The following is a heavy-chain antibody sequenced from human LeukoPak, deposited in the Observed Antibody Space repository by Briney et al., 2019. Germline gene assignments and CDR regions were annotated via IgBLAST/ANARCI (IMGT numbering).Heavy chain of an antibody. D-gene: IGHD2-2*01. J-gene: IGHJ3*02. CDR1: GGTFSSYA. CDR3: AKDPIVVVPAAPYDAFDI. Sequence: EASVKVSCKASGGTFSSYAISWVRQAPGQGLEWMGGIIPIFGTANYAQKFQGRVTITTDESTSTAYMELSSLRAEDTAVYYCAKDPIVVVPAAPYDAFDIWGQGTMVTVSS. CDR2: IIPIFGTA. V-gene: IGHV1-69*05.